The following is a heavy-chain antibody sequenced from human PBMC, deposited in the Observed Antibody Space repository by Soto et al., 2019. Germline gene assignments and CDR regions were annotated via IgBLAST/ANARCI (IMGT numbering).Heavy chain of an antibody. CDR1: GYTFTSYD. V-gene: IGHV1-8*01. Sequence: QVQLVQSGAEVKKPGASVKVSCKASGYTFTSYDINWVRQATGQGLEWMGWMNPNSDDTGYAQKCQGRVTMSRNTSISTAYMELGSLRYEDSAVYYCARYIVTTTTGEGFDYWGKGTLVTVSS. J-gene: IGHJ4*02. CDR2: MNPNSDDT. CDR3: ARYIVTTTTGEGFDY. D-gene: IGHD5-12*01.